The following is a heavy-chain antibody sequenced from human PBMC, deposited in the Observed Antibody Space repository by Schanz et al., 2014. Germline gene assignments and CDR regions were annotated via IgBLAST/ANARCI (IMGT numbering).Heavy chain of an antibody. CDR1: GFSFSDYG. CDR2: ISYHGSER. D-gene: IGHD3-22*01. J-gene: IGHJ4*02. Sequence: QVQLVESGGGVVQPGRSLRLSCAGSGFSFSDYGMHWVRQAPGRGLEWVAVISYHGSERYYADSVKGRFTISRDNSKXXLSLPTTSPTPEXXALYLCQKSSDTSGHSGFDSWGQGTLVTVSS. CDR3: QKSSDTSGHSGFDS. V-gene: IGHV3-30*18.